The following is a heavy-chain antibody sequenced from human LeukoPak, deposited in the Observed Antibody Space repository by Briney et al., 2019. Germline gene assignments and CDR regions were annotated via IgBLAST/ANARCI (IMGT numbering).Heavy chain of an antibody. V-gene: IGHV3-53*01. D-gene: IGHD1-26*01. CDR3: ARSRIVGVTGYFDY. Sequence: GGSLRLSCAASGFTFSSNHMSWVRQAPGMGLEWLSVIYGGGSTYYVDSVRGRFTISRDNSKNTLYLQMNSLRAEDTAVYYCARSRIVGVTGYFDYWGQGTLVTVSS. CDR2: IYGGGST. J-gene: IGHJ4*02. CDR1: GFTFSSNH.